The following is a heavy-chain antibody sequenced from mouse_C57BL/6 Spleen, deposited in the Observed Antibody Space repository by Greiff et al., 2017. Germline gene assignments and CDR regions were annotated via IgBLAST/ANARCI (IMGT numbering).Heavy chain of an antibody. D-gene: IGHD2-5*01. J-gene: IGHJ4*01. CDR1: GFTFSDYG. V-gene: IGHV5-17*01. CDR2: ISSGSSTI. CDR3: ARGRSNYVRAMDY. Sequence: DVKLVESGGGLVKPGGSLKLSCAASGFTFSDYGMHWVRQAPEKGLEWVAYISSGSSTIYYADTVKGRFTISRDNAKNTLFLQMTSLRSEDTAMYYCARGRSNYVRAMDYWGQGTSVTVSS.